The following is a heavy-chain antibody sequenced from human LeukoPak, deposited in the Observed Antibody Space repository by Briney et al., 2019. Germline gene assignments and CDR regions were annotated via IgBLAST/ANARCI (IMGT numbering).Heavy chain of an antibody. D-gene: IGHD1-14*01. Sequence: GGSLRLSCAASGFTFSNYWMSWVRQAPGKGLEWVANIKEDGSEKGYVESVRGRFTISRDNANNLMFLQVNNMRAEDTAVYYCARDPETARGRNGLDYWGQGTLVTVSS. CDR3: ARDPETARGRNGLDY. V-gene: IGHV3-7*01. CDR1: GFTFSNYW. J-gene: IGHJ4*02. CDR2: IKEDGSEK.